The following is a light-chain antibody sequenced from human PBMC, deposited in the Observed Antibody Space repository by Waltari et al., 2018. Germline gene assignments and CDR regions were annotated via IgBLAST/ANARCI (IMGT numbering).Light chain of an antibody. CDR3: QQYSSFPLS. V-gene: IGKV1-5*03. J-gene: IGKJ4*01. Sequence: DIQMTQSPPTLSASVGDRVTVTCRASQSISIWLAWYQQKPGKSPNLLRYKSATLDSGVPSRFSGSASGTEFTLTISSLQAEDFGTYYCQQYSSFPLSFGGGTNIVIK. CDR2: KSA. CDR1: QSISIW.